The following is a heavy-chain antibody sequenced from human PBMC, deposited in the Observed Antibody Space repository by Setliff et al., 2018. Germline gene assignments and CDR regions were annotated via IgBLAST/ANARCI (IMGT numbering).Heavy chain of an antibody. V-gene: IGHV1-8*02. D-gene: IGHD6-19*01. J-gene: IGHJ4*02. CDR2: MNPNSGNT. CDR1: GYTFTGYY. CDR3: ARGVAGYFDY. Sequence: ASVKVSCKASGYTFTGYYMHWVRQATGQGLEWMGWMNPNSGNTGYAQKFQGRVTMTRNTSISTAYMELSSLRSEDTAVYYCARGVAGYFDYWGQGTLVTVSS.